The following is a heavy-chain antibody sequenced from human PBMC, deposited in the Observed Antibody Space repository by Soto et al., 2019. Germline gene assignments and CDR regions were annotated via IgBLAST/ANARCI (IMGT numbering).Heavy chain of an antibody. CDR1: GFTFSSYA. Sequence: PGGSLRLSCSASGFTFSSYAMHWVRQAPGKGLEYLSSISTNGGSTHYADSVKGRFTISRDNSKNTQYLQMSSLRADDTAVYYCVKGEYYYDSSGYYPFDYWGQGTLVTV. V-gene: IGHV3-64D*06. J-gene: IGHJ4*02. D-gene: IGHD3-22*01. CDR3: VKGEYYYDSSGYYPFDY. CDR2: ISTNGGST.